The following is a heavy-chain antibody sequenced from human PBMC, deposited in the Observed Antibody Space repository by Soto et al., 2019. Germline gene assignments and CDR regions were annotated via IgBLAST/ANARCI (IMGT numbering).Heavy chain of an antibody. Sequence: PXATLSLPCAVFGGSFSGYYWSWVRQPPGKGLEWLGEINHSVTTKYNPSLKTRVTISVDTSKNQFSLKLTSVTAADTSVYYCASQSRFDSSGYYFDSWGQGTLVTVSS. CDR3: ASQSRFDSSGYYFDS. J-gene: IGHJ4*02. D-gene: IGHD3-22*01. CDR1: GGSFSGYY. CDR2: INHSVTT. V-gene: IGHV4-34*01.